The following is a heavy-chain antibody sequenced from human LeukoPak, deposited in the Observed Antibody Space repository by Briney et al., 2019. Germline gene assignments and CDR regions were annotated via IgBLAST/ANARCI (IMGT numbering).Heavy chain of an antibody. V-gene: IGHV4-39*07. D-gene: IGHD3-16*02. J-gene: IGHJ3*02. CDR2: IYYSGST. CDR1: GGSISSSSYY. CDR3: ARGGYDYVWGSYRYTVQAFDI. Sequence: SETLSLTCTVSGGSISSSSYYWGWIRQPPGKGLEWIGSIYYSGSTYYNPSLKSRVTISVDTSKNQFSLKLSSVTAADTAVYYCARGGYDYVWGSYRYTVQAFDIWGQGTMVTVSS.